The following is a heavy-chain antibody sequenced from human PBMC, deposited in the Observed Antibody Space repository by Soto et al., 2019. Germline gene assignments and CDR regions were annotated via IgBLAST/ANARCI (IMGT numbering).Heavy chain of an antibody. CDR1: GYTFTSYA. D-gene: IGHD4-17*01. CDR3: ARDRPFTVTTQFISY. CDR2: INAGNGNT. V-gene: IGHV1-3*01. Sequence: GASVKVSCKASGYTFTSYAMHWVRQAHGQRLEWMGWINAGNGNTKYSQKFQGRVTITRDTSASTAYMELSSLRSEDTAVYYCARDRPFTVTTQFISYWGQGTLVTVSS. J-gene: IGHJ4*02.